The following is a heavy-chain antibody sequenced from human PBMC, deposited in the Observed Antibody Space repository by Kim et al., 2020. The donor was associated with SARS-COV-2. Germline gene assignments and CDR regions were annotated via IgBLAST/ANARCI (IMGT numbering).Heavy chain of an antibody. D-gene: IGHD3-22*01. CDR3: ARRTRDYYDSSGYYFNWFDP. V-gene: IGHV1-3*01. J-gene: IGHJ5*02. CDR2: INAGNGNT. Sequence: ASVKVSCKASGYTFTSYAMHWVRQAPGQRLEWMGWINAGNGNTKYSQKFQGRVTITRDTSASTAYMELSSLRSEDTAVYYCARRTRDYYDSSGYYFNWFDPWGQGTLVTVSS. CDR1: GYTFTSYA.